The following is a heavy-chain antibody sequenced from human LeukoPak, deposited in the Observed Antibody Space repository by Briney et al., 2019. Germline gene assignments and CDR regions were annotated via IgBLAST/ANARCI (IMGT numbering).Heavy chain of an antibody. J-gene: IGHJ4*02. V-gene: IGHV4-39*01. CDR3: Y. CDR1: GGSISSSNHH. CDR2: IYYSGST. Sequence: SETLSLTCTVSGGSISSSNHHWDWIRQPPGKGLEWIGNIYYSGSTYYNPSLKSRVTISVDTSRNHFSQRLSSVTAADTAVYYDYWGQGTLVTVSS.